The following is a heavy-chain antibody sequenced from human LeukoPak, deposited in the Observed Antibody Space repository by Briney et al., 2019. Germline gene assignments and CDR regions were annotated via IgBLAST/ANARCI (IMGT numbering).Heavy chain of an antibody. V-gene: IGHV4-59*01. CDR3: ARVNEDDYGDYFDY. J-gene: IGHJ4*02. Sequence: SETLSLICTVSGGSISSYYWSWIRQPPGKGLEWIGYIYYSGSTNYNPSLKSRVTISVDTSKNQFSLRLSSVTAADTAVYYCARVNEDDYGDYFDYWGQGTLVTVSS. CDR2: IYYSGST. CDR1: GGSISSYY. D-gene: IGHD4-17*01.